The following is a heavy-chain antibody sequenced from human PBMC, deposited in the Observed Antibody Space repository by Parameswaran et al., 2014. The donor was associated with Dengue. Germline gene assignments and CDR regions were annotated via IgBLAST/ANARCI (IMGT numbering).Heavy chain of an antibody. D-gene: IGHD3-10*01. V-gene: IGHV4-39*07. CDR3: ARGDSGLVFDY. CDR2: IFYSGST. J-gene: IGHJ4*02. Sequence: WIRQPPGKGLEWIASIFYSGSTYYNPSLKSRVTISVDTSKNQFSLKLSSVTAADTAVYYCARGDSGLVFDYWGQGTLVTVSS.